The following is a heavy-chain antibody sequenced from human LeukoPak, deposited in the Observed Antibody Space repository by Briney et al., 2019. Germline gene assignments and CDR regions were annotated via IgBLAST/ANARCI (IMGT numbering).Heavy chain of an antibody. CDR1: GGSFSGYY. CDR2: INHSGST. CDR3: ARGYEYQLPRADYYYYYGMDV. D-gene: IGHD2-2*01. V-gene: IGHV4-34*01. Sequence: PSETLSLTCAVYGGSFSGYYWSWIRQPPGKGLEWIGEINHSGSTNYNPSLKSRVTISVDTSKNQFSLKLSSVTAADTAVCYCARGYEYQLPRADYYYYYGMDVWGQGTTVTVSS. J-gene: IGHJ6*02.